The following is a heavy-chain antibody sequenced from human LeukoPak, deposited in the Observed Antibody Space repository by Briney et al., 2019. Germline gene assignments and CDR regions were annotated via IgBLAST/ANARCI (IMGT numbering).Heavy chain of an antibody. D-gene: IGHD1-1*01. J-gene: IGHJ4*02. CDR3: ASNWSDFDY. V-gene: IGHV4-38-2*02. CDR2: IYEGETT. Sequence: PSETLSLTCTVSGYFITTGHYWGWARQPPGKGLEWIGSIYEGETTYYNPSLKTRLTISLDTSKNQFSLELSSVTAADTAVYYCASNWSDFDYWGQGILVTVSS. CDR1: GYFITTGHY.